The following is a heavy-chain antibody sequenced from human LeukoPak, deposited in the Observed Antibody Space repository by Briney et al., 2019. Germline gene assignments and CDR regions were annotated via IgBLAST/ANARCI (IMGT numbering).Heavy chain of an antibody. Sequence: PGGSLRLSCAASEFTFSNYAMNWVRQAPGKGLEWVSGISGGGGSTYYADSVKGRFTISRDNSKNTLYLQRDRLGAEDTALYYCAKGSVINHSHGIDPGGQETRVPVSS. CDR1: EFTFSNYA. CDR2: ISGGGGST. V-gene: IGHV3-23*01. D-gene: IGHD3-10*01. CDR3: AKGSVINHSHGIDP. J-gene: IGHJ5*02.